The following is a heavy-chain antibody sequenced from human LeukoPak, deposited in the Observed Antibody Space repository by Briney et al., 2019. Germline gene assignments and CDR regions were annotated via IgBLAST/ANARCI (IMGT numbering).Heavy chain of an antibody. V-gene: IGHV4-59*08. CDR3: ARQDSSGYLVY. D-gene: IGHD3-22*01. CDR2: IYYSGST. Sequence: SETLSLTCTVSGDSIISYYWSWLRQPPGKGLESIGYIYYSGSTNYNPSLKSRVTISVDTSKNQFSLKLSSVTAADTAVYYCARQDSSGYLVYWGQGTLVTVSS. J-gene: IGHJ4*02. CDR1: GDSIISYY.